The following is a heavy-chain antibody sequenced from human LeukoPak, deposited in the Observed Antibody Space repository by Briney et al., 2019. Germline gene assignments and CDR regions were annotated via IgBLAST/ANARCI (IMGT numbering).Heavy chain of an antibody. Sequence: ASVKVSCKASGYTFTSYGISWVRQAPGQGLEWMGWISSYNGNTNYAQKLQGRATMTTDTSTSTAYMELRSLRSDDTAVYYCARPHLGYCSGGSCYGAWLDPWGQGTLVTVSS. CDR3: ARPHLGYCSGGSCYGAWLDP. CDR2: ISSYNGNT. CDR1: GYTFTSYG. J-gene: IGHJ5*02. V-gene: IGHV1-18*01. D-gene: IGHD2-15*01.